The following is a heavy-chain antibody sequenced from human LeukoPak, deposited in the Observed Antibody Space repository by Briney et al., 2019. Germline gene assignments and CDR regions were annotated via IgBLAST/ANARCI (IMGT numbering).Heavy chain of an antibody. V-gene: IGHV1-69*01. CDR2: IIPIFGTA. D-gene: IGHD6-19*01. CDR1: GGTFSSYA. CDR3: ARGARYSSGWYVDYYYYGMDV. J-gene: IGHJ6*02. Sequence: ASVKVSCKASGGTFSSYAISWARQAPGQGLEWMGGIIPIFGTANYAQKFQGRVTITADESTSTAYMELSSLRSEGTAVYYCARGARYSSGWYVDYYYYGMDVWGQGTTVTVSS.